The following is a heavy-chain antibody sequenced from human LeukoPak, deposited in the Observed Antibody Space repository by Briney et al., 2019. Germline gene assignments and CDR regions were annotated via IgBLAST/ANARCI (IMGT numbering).Heavy chain of an antibody. Sequence: GGSLRLSCAASGFTFSSHEMNWVRQAPGKGLEWLSYISNSGGDINYADSVKGRFTISRDNAKNSLYLQMNRLRVEDTAVYYCARTLTTTYSWGQGTLVTVSS. J-gene: IGHJ4*02. CDR3: ARTLTTTYS. D-gene: IGHD4-17*01. CDR1: GFTFSSHE. V-gene: IGHV3-48*03. CDR2: ISNSGGDI.